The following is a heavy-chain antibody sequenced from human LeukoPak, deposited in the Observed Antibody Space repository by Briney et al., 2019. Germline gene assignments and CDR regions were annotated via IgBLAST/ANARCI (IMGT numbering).Heavy chain of an antibody. V-gene: IGHV3-33*01. D-gene: IGHD3-10*01. CDR2: IGYDGSNK. CDR3: ARVNDLGGVDVDAFDI. Sequence: PGGSLRLSCAASGFTFSDYAMHWVRQAPGKGLEWVAVIGYDGSNKYDADSVKGRFTISRDNSKNMMYLQMNSLRAEDTAVYYCARVNDLGGVDVDAFDIWGQGTMVTVSS. J-gene: IGHJ3*02. CDR1: GFTFSDYA.